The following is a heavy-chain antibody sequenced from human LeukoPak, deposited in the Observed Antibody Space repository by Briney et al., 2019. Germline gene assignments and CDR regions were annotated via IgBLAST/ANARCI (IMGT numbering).Heavy chain of an antibody. CDR2: IHHSENS. CDR3: TRGHWGLQS. D-gene: IGHD7-27*01. V-gene: IGHV4-59*02. Sequence: SETLSLTCTVSGASVTDYYWSWIRQSPGKGLEWISYIHHSENSDYNPSLRSRVTTSLDTSKNQFSLNLLSVTAADTAVYYCTRGHWGLQSWSQGTLVTVSS. J-gene: IGHJ5*02. CDR1: GASVTDYY.